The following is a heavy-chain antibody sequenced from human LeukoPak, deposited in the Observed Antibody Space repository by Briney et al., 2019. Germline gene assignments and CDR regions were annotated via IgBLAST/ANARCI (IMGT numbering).Heavy chain of an antibody. CDR1: GGSISSASYY. D-gene: IGHD4/OR15-4a*01. CDR2: IYYSGST. Sequence: SETLSLTCAVSGGSISSASYYWGWIRQPPGEGLEWIGYIYYSGSTYSNPSLESRVTISVDTSKNQFSLKLASVTAADTAVYYCARPPMYMVSPFDYWGQGTLVTVSS. J-gene: IGHJ4*02. V-gene: IGHV4-39*01. CDR3: ARPPMYMVSPFDY.